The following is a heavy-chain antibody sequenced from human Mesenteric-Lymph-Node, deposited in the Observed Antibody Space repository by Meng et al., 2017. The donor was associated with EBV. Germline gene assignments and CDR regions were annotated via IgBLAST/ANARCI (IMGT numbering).Heavy chain of an antibody. V-gene: IGHV4-30-4*01. CDR1: GGAISSVGDY. Sequence: QVQLQESGPALVNPSHTLSLTCPVVGGAISSVGDYWSWIRQPPRKGLEWIWYIYYSGSTYYNPSLKSRVTISVDTSKNQFSLKLSSVTAADTAVYYCARGLEVATMSYWGQGTLVTVSS. J-gene: IGHJ4*02. CDR3: ARGLEVATMSY. CDR2: IYYSGST. D-gene: IGHD5-12*01.